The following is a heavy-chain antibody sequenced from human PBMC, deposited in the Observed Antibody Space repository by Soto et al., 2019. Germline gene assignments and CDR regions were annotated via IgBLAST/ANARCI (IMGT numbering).Heavy chain of an antibody. CDR3: AKGKQPARPFDY. CDR1: GFTFSIYA. V-gene: IGHV3-23*01. Sequence: GSLRLSCSVSGFTFSIYAMSLVLQAPGKGLEWVSAISGSGGSTYYADSVKGRFTISRDNSKNTLYLQMNSLRAEDTAVYYCAKGKQPARPFDYWGQGTLVTVSS. D-gene: IGHD5-18*01. J-gene: IGHJ4*02. CDR2: ISGSGGST.